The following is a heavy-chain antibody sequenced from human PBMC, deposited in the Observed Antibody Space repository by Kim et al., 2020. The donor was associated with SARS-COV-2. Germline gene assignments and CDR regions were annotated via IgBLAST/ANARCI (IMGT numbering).Heavy chain of an antibody. Sequence: AASVKGRFTNAGDNAKNTLYLHMNSLRAEDTAVYYCARVMPHDYGDYFDYWGQGTLVTVSS. D-gene: IGHD4-17*01. J-gene: IGHJ4*02. V-gene: IGHV3-74*01. CDR3: ARVMPHDYGDYFDY.